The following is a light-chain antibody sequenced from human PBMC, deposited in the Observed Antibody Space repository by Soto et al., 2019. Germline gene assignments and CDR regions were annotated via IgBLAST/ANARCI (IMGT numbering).Light chain of an antibody. J-gene: IGLJ1*01. CDR3: ISYTDRQSYL. CDR1: TSDIGSYDH. V-gene: IGLV2-14*03. Sequence: QSAMSQPASVSGTPGHSITISCSGPTSDIGSYDHVAWYQQFPGKSPKLIIYAVSDRPSGVSDRFSGSKSGISASLAISGLQTEDEADYYCISYTDRQSYLFGTGTKVTVL. CDR2: AVS.